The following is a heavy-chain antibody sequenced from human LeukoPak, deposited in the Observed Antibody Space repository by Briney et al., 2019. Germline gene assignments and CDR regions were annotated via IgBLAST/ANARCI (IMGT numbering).Heavy chain of an antibody. CDR2: FDPEDGET. D-gene: IGHD2/OR15-2a*01. Sequence: ASVKVYCKVSGYTLTELSMHWVRQAPGKGLEWMGGFDPEDGETIYAQKFQGRVTMTEDTSTDTAYMELSSLRSEDAAVYYCATGELNYFGGPPPTPFDYWGQGTLVTVSS. J-gene: IGHJ4*02. CDR3: ATGELNYFGGPPPTPFDY. V-gene: IGHV1-24*01. CDR1: GYTLTELS.